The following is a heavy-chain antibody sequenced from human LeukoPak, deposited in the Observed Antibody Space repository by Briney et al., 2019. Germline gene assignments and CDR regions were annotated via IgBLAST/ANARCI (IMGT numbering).Heavy chain of an antibody. Sequence: GGSLRLSCAASGFTFSSYGMHWVRQAPGKGLEWVAVISYDGSNKYYADSVKGRFTISRDNSKNTLYLRMNSLRAEDTAVYYCAKDYYDFWSGGYYYYYGMDVWGQGTTVTVSS. J-gene: IGHJ6*02. V-gene: IGHV3-30*18. D-gene: IGHD3-3*01. CDR3: AKDYYDFWSGGYYYYYGMDV. CDR2: ISYDGSNK. CDR1: GFTFSSYG.